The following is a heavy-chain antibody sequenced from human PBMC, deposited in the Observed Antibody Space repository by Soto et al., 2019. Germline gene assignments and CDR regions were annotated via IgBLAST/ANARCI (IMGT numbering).Heavy chain of an antibody. CDR2: INADGSEK. V-gene: IGHV3-43D*04. CDR1: GFTFADYA. D-gene: IGHD2-15*01. J-gene: IGHJ4*02. Sequence: QPGGSLRLSCAVSGFTFADYAVHWVRQSAGKGLEWVSFINADGSEKYYADSVRGRFTISRDNSKDSFYLQMNSMRLEDTDMYYCAKAKFYSESSPYYSWGQG. CDR3: AKAKFYSESSPYYS.